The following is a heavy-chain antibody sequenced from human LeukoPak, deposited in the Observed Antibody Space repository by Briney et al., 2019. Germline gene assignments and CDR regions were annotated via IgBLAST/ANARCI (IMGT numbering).Heavy chain of an antibody. J-gene: IGHJ5*02. Sequence: SQTLSLTCANSGDSVSSNSVTWNWIRQSPSRGLEWLGRTYYKSTWYNDYAVSVRGRITVNPDTSKNQFSLHLNSVTPVDTAVYYCARRLTQYDCFDPWGQGILVTVSS. V-gene: IGHV6-1*01. CDR2: TYYKSTWYN. D-gene: IGHD2-2*01. CDR3: ARRLTQYDCFDP. CDR1: GDSVSSNSVT.